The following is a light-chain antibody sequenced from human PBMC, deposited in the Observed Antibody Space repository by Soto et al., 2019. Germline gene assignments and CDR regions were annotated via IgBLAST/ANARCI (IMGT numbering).Light chain of an antibody. CDR2: AAS. J-gene: IGKJ2*01. Sequence: EIVMTQSPATLSVSPGERATLSCRASQSVSSKLAWYQQKPGQAPRLLIYAASTRATGIPARFSGSGSGTEFTLTITSLQSEDFAVYYCQQYSNWPPHTFGQGTKLEIK. CDR1: QSVSSK. V-gene: IGKV3-15*01. CDR3: QQYSNWPPHT.